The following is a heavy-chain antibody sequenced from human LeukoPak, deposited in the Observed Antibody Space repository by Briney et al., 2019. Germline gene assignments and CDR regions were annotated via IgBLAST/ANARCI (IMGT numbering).Heavy chain of an antibody. CDR2: ISYDGSNK. D-gene: IGHD6-13*01. CDR3: AKGRDSSSWLDYFDY. CDR1: GFTFSSYG. J-gene: IGHJ4*02. V-gene: IGHV3-30*18. Sequence: PGGSPRLSCAASGFTFSSYGMHWVRQAPGKGLEWVAVISYDGSNKYYADSVKGRFTISRDNSKNTLYLQMNSLRAEDTAVYYCAKGRDSSSWLDYFDYWGQGTLVTVSS.